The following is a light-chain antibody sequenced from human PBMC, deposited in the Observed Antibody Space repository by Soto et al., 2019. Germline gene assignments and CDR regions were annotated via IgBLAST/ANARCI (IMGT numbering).Light chain of an antibody. V-gene: IGLV2-11*01. CDR1: SSDVGDYNY. CDR2: DVS. Sequence: SVLTQPRSVSGSPGQSVTISCTGTSSDVGDYNYVSWYQQHPGKAPKLIIYDVSKRPSGVPDRFSGSKSGNTASLTISGLQAEDEADYYCCSYADNYIVVFGGGTKLTVL. CDR3: CSYADNYIVV. J-gene: IGLJ2*01.